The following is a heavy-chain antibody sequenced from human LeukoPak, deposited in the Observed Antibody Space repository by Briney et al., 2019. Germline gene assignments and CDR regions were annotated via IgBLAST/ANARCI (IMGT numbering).Heavy chain of an antibody. V-gene: IGHV1-69*13. CDR3: ARVPYYYYDSSGYSVYNWFDP. Sequence: SVKVSCKASGGTFSSYAISWVRQAPGQGLEWMGGITPIFGTANYAQKFQGRVTITADESTSTAYMELSSLRSEDTAVYYCARVPYYYYDSSGYSVYNWFDPWGQGTLVTVSS. D-gene: IGHD3-22*01. J-gene: IGHJ5*02. CDR2: ITPIFGTA. CDR1: GGTFSSYA.